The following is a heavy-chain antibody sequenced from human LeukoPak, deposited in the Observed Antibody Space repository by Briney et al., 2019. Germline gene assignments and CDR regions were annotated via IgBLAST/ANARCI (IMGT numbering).Heavy chain of an antibody. CDR2: ISSSSSYI. D-gene: IGHD3-22*01. CDR1: GFTFSSYS. J-gene: IGHJ3*02. Sequence: GGSLRLSCAASGFTFSSYSMNWVRQAPGKGLEWVSSISSSSSYIYYADSVKGRFTISRDNAKNSLYLQMNSLRAEDTAVYYCARASIRYYYDSSGYRGDAFDIWGQGTMVTVSS. CDR3: ARASIRYYYDSSGYRGDAFDI. V-gene: IGHV3-21*01.